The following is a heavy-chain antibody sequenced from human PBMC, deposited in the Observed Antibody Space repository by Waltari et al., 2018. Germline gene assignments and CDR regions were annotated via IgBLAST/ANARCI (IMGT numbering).Heavy chain of an antibody. CDR3: AKKPGYSGSYFSVPFDY. D-gene: IGHD1-26*01. J-gene: IGHJ4*02. CDR1: GYSISSGYY. Sequence: QVQLQESGPGLVKPSETLSLTCAVSGYSISSGYYWCWIRQPPGKGLVWIARIHHSGTTRYNASLKSRVTISADTSKNQFSLNFNSVTAADTAVYFCAKKPGYSGSYFSVPFDYWGQGTLVTVSS. V-gene: IGHV4-38-2*01. CDR2: IHHSGTT.